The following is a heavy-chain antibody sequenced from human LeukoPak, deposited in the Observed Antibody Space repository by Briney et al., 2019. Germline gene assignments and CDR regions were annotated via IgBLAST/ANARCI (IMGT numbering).Heavy chain of an antibody. CDR2: INPSGGST. J-gene: IGHJ2*01. Sequence: ASVKVSCKASGNTFTSYYMHWVRQAPGQGLEWMGIINPSGGSTSYAQKLQGRVTMTRDTSTSTVYMELSSLRSEDTAVYYCARAYCSSNTSCARGWYFDLWGRGTLVTVSS. CDR1: GNTFTSYY. CDR3: ARAYCSSNTSCARGWYFDL. V-gene: IGHV1-46*04. D-gene: IGHD2-2*01.